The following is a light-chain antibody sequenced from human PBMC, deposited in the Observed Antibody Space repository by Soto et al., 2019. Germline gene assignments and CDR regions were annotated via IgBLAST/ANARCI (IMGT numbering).Light chain of an antibody. J-gene: IGKJ4*01. V-gene: IGKV3D-15*01. CDR2: GAS. CDR3: QQYNNWPLT. CDR1: QSVGTS. Sequence: THSPVTLSLSPGERATLSCGASQSVGTSLAWYQQKTGQAPRLLIFGASTRATGIPASFSGSGSGTEFNLTISSLQSEDFAVYYCQQYNNWPLTFGGGTKVDIK.